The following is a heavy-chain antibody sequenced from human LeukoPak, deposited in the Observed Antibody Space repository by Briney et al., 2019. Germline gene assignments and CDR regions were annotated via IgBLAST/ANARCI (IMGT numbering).Heavy chain of an antibody. D-gene: IGHD1-26*01. CDR2: ISSSSSYI. V-gene: IGHV3-21*01. CDR1: GFTFSSYS. Sequence: PGGSLRLSCAASGFTFSSYSMNWVRQAPGKGLEWVSSISSSSSYIYYADSVKGRFTISRDNAKNSLYLQMNSLRAEDTAVYYCARANLGAGGAFDIWGQGTMVTVSS. J-gene: IGHJ3*02. CDR3: ARANLGAGGAFDI.